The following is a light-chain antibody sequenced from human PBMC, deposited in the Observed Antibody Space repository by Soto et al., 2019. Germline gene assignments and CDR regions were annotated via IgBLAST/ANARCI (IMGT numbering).Light chain of an antibody. CDR3: LHDYSYPRT. CDR2: TAS. J-gene: IGKJ1*01. V-gene: IGKV1-5*01. CDR1: QNINSW. Sequence: DIQITQSPSTLSASLGDRVTITCRASQNINSWLAWYQQKPGKAPKLLIYTASTLQSGVPSRFSGSGSGADFTLTIRSLQPEDSATYYCLHDYSYPRTFGQGTKVDIK.